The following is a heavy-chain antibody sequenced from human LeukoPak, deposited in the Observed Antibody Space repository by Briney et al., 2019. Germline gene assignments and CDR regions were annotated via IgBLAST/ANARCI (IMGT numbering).Heavy chain of an antibody. CDR3: SDSSGYYPSQQIDY. Sequence: QPGGSLRLSCAASGFTFSSYAMSWVRQAPGKGLEWVSGISANGDSTYYVDSVKGRFTISRDNSKNTLYLQMNSLRVEDTAVYYCSDSSGYYPSQQIDYWGQGTLVTVSS. J-gene: IGHJ4*02. D-gene: IGHD3-22*01. CDR1: GFTFSSYA. CDR2: ISANGDST. V-gene: IGHV3-23*01.